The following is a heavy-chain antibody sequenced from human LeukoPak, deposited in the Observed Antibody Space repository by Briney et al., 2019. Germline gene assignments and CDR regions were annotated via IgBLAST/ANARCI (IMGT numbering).Heavy chain of an antibody. J-gene: IGHJ4*02. CDR2: IKQDGSEK. CDR3: ASDLIAAAGAFDY. V-gene: IGHV3-7*03. CDR1: GFTFSSYW. D-gene: IGHD6-13*01. Sequence: GGSLRLSCAASGFTFSSYWMSWVRQAPGKGLEWVANIKQDGSEKYYVDSVKGRFTISRDNAKNSLYLQMNSLRAEDTAVYYCASDLIAAAGAFDYWGQGTLVTVSS.